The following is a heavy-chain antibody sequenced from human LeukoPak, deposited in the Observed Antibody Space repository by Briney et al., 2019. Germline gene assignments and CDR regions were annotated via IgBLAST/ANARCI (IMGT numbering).Heavy chain of an antibody. CDR1: GFTFSSYW. D-gene: IGHD3-10*01. V-gene: IGHV3-74*01. CDR3: ARDGSGDRGAFDI. CDR2: INTDGSRT. Sequence: PGGSLRLSCAVSGFTFSSYWMHWVRQAPGKGLVWVSRINTDGSRTSYADSVKGRFTISRDNAKNTLYLQMNSLRAEDTAVYYCARDGSGDRGAFDIWGQGTMVTVSS. J-gene: IGHJ3*02.